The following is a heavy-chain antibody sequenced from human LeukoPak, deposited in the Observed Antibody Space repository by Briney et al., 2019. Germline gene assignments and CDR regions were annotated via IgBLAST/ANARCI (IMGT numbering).Heavy chain of an antibody. D-gene: IGHD5-24*01. J-gene: IGHJ4*02. CDR1: GYTFTSYY. CDR2: INPSGGST. CDR3: ARDLGKGDGYNSYYFDY. V-gene: IGHV1-46*01. Sequence: GASVKVSCKASGYTFTSYYMHWVRQPPGQGLEWMGIINPSGGSTSYAQKFQGRVTITADKSTSTAYMELSSLRSEDTAVYYCARDLGKGDGYNSYYFDYWGQGTLVTVSS.